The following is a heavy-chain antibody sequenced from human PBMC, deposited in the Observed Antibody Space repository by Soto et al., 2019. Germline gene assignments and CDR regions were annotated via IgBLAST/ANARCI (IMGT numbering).Heavy chain of an antibody. D-gene: IGHD6-13*01. V-gene: IGHV3-33*01. Sequence: PGGSLRLSCAASGFSFSSYGMHWVRQAPGKGLEWVAVIWYDGSNKYYADSVKGRFTISRDNSKSALYLQLNTLRAEDTAVYYRARVAEAAAGNYYYYYMDVWGKGTTVTVSS. J-gene: IGHJ6*03. CDR1: GFSFSSYG. CDR3: ARVAEAAAGNYYYYYMDV. CDR2: IWYDGSNK.